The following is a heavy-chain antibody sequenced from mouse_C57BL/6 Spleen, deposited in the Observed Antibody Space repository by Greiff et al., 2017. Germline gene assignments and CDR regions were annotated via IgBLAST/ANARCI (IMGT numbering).Heavy chain of an antibody. V-gene: IGHV14-2*01. CDR3: ARGYYYGSSYELAY. J-gene: IGHJ3*01. CDR1: GFNIKDYY. CDR2: IDPEDGDT. Sequence: VQLQQSGAELVKPGASVKLSCTASGFNIKDYYMHWVKQRTEQGLEWIGRIDPEDGDTKYAPKFQGKATITADTSSNTAYLQLSSLTSEDTAVYYGARGYYYGSSYELAYWGQGTLVTVSA. D-gene: IGHD1-1*01.